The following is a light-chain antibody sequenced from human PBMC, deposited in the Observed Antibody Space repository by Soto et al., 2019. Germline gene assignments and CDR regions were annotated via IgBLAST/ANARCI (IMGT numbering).Light chain of an antibody. CDR1: QSVDSA. J-gene: IGKJ1*01. CDR2: AAS. Sequence: EIVMTQSPATLSVSPGERATLSCRASQSVDSALAWYQQKPGRAPSLLIYAASTRVTGIPARFSGSGSGTESTLTIDSLQSEDFAVYYYEQYTSWPQTFGQGTKVEIK. V-gene: IGKV3-15*01. CDR3: EQYTSWPQT.